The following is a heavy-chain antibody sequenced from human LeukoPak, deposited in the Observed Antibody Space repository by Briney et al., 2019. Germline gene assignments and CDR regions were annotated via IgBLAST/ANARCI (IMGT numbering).Heavy chain of an antibody. CDR1: GFTFSLYG. D-gene: IGHD2-21*02. Sequence: GGSLRLSCAASGFTFSLYGIHWVRQAPGKGLEWVAFIQNDGSNKYYADSVKGRFTISRDNSKNTLYLQMNSLRPDDTAMYYCAKDRIVLVTATFDYWGQGTLVTVSS. J-gene: IGHJ4*02. CDR3: AKDRIVLVTATFDY. V-gene: IGHV3-30*02. CDR2: IQNDGSNK.